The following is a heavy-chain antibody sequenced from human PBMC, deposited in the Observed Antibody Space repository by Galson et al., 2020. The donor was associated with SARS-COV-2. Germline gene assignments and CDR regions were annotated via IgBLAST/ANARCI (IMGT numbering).Heavy chain of an antibody. CDR2: IYWDDDK. J-gene: IGHJ3*02. V-gene: IGHV2-5*02. CDR3: AHRLYQSLSFAFDI. D-gene: IGHD2-8*01. Sequence: SGPTLVKPTQTLTLTCTFSGFSLSTSGVGVGWIRQPPGKALEWLALIYWDDDKRYSPSLKSRLTITKDTSKNQVVLTMTNMDPVDTSTYYCAHRLYQSLSFAFDIWGQGTMVTVSS. CDR1: GFSLSTSGVG.